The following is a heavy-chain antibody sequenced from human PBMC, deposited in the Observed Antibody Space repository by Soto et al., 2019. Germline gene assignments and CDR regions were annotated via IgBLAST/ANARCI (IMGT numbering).Heavy chain of an antibody. J-gene: IGHJ6*02. V-gene: IGHV1-69*12. CDR2: IIPIFGTA. Sequence: QVQLVQSGAEVKKPGSSVKVSCKASGGTFSSYAISWVRQAPGQGLEWMGGIIPIFGTANYAQKFQGRVTITADESTSTAYMELSSLRSEDTAVYYGASYCSGGSCYPTHLVYYYYCMDVWGQGTTVTVAS. CDR1: GGTFSSYA. CDR3: ASYCSGGSCYPTHLVYYYYCMDV. D-gene: IGHD2-15*01.